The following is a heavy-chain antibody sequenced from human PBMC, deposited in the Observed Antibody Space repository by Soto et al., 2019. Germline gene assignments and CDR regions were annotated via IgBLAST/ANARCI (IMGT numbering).Heavy chain of an antibody. Sequence: ASVKVSCKASGGTFSSYAISWVRQAPGQGLEWMGGIIPIFGTANYAQKFQGRVTITADESTSTAYMELSSLRSEDTAVYYCARNTYYDILTGYERYYYYGMDVWGQGTTVTVSS. V-gene: IGHV1-69*13. CDR2: IIPIFGTA. D-gene: IGHD3-9*01. CDR3: ARNTYYDILTGYERYYYYGMDV. CDR1: GGTFSSYA. J-gene: IGHJ6*02.